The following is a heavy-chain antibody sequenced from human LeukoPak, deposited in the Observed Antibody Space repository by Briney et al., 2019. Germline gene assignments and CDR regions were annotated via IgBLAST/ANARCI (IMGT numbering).Heavy chain of an antibody. CDR1: XGSISNYY. CDR2: IHSNGGA. D-gene: IGHD3-10*01. V-gene: IGHV4-59*01. J-gene: IGHJ5*02. Sequence: SETLSLTCTVXXGSISNYYWSWXXQXPGXXXXXXGFIHSNGGANYNASLNSRATISRDTSRSQVSLKLTSVTAADTAVYYCASSNLGSLGQFDPWGQGTLVTVSS. CDR3: ASSNLGSLGQFDP.